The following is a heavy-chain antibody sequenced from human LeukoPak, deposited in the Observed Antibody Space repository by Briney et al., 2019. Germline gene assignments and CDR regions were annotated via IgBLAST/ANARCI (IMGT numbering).Heavy chain of an antibody. CDR2: IYTSGST. Sequence: SETLSLTCTVSGGSISGGSYYWSWIRQPAGKGLEWIGRIYTSGSTNYNPSLKSRVTISVDTSKNQFSLKLSSVTAADTAVYYCARGRDGYDYDYWGQGTLVTVSS. V-gene: IGHV4-61*02. D-gene: IGHD5-24*01. CDR1: GGSISGGSYY. J-gene: IGHJ4*02. CDR3: ARGRDGYDYDY.